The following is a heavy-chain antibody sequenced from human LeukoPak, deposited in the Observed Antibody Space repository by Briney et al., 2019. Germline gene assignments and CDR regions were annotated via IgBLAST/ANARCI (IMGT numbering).Heavy chain of an antibody. D-gene: IGHD5-24*01. CDR2: TYYRSKWYN. CDR3: ARSPGRRDGYNFGY. V-gene: IGHV6-1*01. CDR1: GDSVSSNSAA. Sequence: SQTLSLTCAISGDSVSSNSAAWNWIRQFPSRGLEWLGRTYYRSKWYNDYAVSVKSRITINPDTSKNQFSLQLNSVTPEDTAVYYCARSPGRRDGYNFGYWGQGTLVTVSS. J-gene: IGHJ4*02.